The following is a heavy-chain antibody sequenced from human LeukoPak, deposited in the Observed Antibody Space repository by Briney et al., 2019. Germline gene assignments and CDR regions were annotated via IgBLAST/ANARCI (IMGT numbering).Heavy chain of an antibody. V-gene: IGHV4-31*03. CDR1: GGSISSDGYY. J-gene: IGHJ5*02. CDR2: IYYSGST. CDR3: ASRWGYCSGGSCNSYSWFDP. D-gene: IGHD2-15*01. Sequence: PSQTLSLTCTVSGGSISSDGYYWSWIRHYPGKGLERIGYIYYSGSTYYNPSLKSRVTISVDTSKNQFSLKLSSVTAADTAVYYCASRWGYCSGGSCNSYSWFDPWGQGTLVTVSS.